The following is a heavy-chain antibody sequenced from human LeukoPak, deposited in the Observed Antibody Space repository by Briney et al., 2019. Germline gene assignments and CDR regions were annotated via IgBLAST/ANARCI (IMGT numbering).Heavy chain of an antibody. D-gene: IGHD1-1*01. Sequence: GGSLRLSCAASGFTFSSYAMSWVRQAPGKGLEWVSAIVGSGGGTYYADFVMGRFTISRDNSNDTLYLQMNSLRAEDTAVYYCAKDSTYNCNDGGRFDPWGQGTLVTVSS. V-gene: IGHV3-23*01. J-gene: IGHJ5*02. CDR1: GFTFSSYA. CDR3: AKDSTYNCNDGGRFDP. CDR2: IVGSGGGT.